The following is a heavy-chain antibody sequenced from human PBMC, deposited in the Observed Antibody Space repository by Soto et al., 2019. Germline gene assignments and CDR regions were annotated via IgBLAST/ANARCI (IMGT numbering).Heavy chain of an antibody. CDR3: ARERPDGTRLDP. J-gene: IGHJ5*02. CDR2: IYYSGST. V-gene: IGHV4-30-4*01. CDR1: GGSISSGDYY. Sequence: QVQLQESGPGLVKPSQTLSLTCTVSGGSISSGDYYWSWIRQPPGKGLEWIGYIYYSGSTYYNPSLKIRVTISVDTSKNQFSLKLTSVTAADTAVYYCARERPDGTRLDPWGQGTLVTVSS. D-gene: IGHD2-2*01.